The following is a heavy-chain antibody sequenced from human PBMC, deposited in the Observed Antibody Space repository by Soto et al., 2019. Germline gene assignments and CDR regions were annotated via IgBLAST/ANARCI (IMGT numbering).Heavy chain of an antibody. V-gene: IGHV4-39*07. Sequence: QLQLQESGPGRVKPSETLSLTCSVSGGSMRSSIYYWGWVRQPPGKGLEWIGSIYHSGTTYYNLSLKSGVTMSVDTSRNQFSLKVTPVTATDTAVYYCERGGVEVQPPIVWGQGTLVTVSS. CDR3: ERGGVEVQPPIV. J-gene: IGHJ4*02. CDR2: IYHSGTT. D-gene: IGHD2-15*01. CDR1: GGSMRSSIYY.